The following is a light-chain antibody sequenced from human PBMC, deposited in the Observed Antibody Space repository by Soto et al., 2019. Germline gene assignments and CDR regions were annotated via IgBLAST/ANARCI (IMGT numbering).Light chain of an antibody. CDR1: QSISSW. V-gene: IGKV1-5*03. J-gene: IGKJ2*01. Sequence: DIQMTQSPSTLSASVGDRVTITCRASQSISSWLAWYQQKPGKAPKLLIYKASSLESGLPSRFSGSVSGTEFTLTSSSLQPDDFANYYFQQYSSLYTFGQGTKLEIK. CDR2: KAS. CDR3: QQYSSLYT.